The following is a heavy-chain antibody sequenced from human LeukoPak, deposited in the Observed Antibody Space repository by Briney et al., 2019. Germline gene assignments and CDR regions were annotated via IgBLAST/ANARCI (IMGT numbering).Heavy chain of an antibody. D-gene: IGHD3-22*01. J-gene: IGHJ4*02. CDR1: GFTFSDYY. Sequence: GGSLRLSCADSGFTFSDYYMSWIRQAPGKGLEWVSYISSSGSTIYYADSVKGRFTISRDNAKNSPYLQMNSLRAEDTAVYYCARDRGDYYYDSSGSLGYWGQGTLVTVSS. CDR3: ARDRGDYYYDSSGSLGY. V-gene: IGHV3-11*01. CDR2: ISSSGSTI.